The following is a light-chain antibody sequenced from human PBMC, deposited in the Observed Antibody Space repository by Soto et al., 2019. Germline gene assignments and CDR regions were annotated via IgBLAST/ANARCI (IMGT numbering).Light chain of an antibody. V-gene: IGKV1-5*01. Sequence: DIQMTQSPSTLSASVGDRVTITCRASQSVRSWLAWYQQKPGRAPKFLIYDASSLESGVPSRFSGSGSGTEFTLTITSLQPDDFATYYCQQYNSYPWTFGQGTKVDI. CDR1: QSVRSW. CDR2: DAS. J-gene: IGKJ1*01. CDR3: QQYNSYPWT.